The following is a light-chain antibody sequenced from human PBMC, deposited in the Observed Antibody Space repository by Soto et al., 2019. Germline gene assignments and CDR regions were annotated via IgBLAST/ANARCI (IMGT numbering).Light chain of an antibody. Sequence: ETVLTQSPGTLSLSPGERATLSCRASQSVAKNYLAWYQHKPGQGPRLLISGASSRATGIPDRFSGSGSGTDFTLPISRLQPEDVALYYCLQYGSAPLTFGGGTKVEI. CDR1: QSVAKNY. CDR2: GAS. CDR3: LQYGSAPLT. J-gene: IGKJ4*01. V-gene: IGKV3-20*01.